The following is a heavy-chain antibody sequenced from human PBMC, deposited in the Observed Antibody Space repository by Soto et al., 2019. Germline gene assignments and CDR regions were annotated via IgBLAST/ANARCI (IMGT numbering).Heavy chain of an antibody. Sequence: GGSLRLSCAASGFTVSSNYMSWVRQAPGKGLEWVSVVYSAGTTYYADSVKGRFTISRDNSKNTLYLQMNSLRAEDTAVYYCARGHYGDYEHYFDYWGQGDLVTVSS. V-gene: IGHV3-66*01. D-gene: IGHD4-17*01. CDR3: ARGHYGDYEHYFDY. J-gene: IGHJ4*02. CDR2: VYSAGTT. CDR1: GFTVSSNY.